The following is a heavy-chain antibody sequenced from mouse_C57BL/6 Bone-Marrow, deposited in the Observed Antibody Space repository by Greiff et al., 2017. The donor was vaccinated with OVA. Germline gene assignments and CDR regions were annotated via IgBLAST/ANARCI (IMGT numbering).Heavy chain of an antibody. J-gene: IGHJ2*01. CDR3: ARSDYDYFDY. CDR2: ISSGSSTI. Sequence: EVKLMESGGGLVKPGGSLKLSCAASGFTFSDYGLHWVRQAPEKGLEWVAYISSGSSTIYYADTVKGRFTISRDNAKNTMFLPLTSLGSEDTAMYYCARSDYDYFDYWGKGTTLTVSS. CDR1: GFTFSDYG. D-gene: IGHD2-4*01. V-gene: IGHV5-17*01.